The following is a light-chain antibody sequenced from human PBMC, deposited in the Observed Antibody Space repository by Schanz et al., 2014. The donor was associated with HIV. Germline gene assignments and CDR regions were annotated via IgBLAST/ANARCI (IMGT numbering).Light chain of an antibody. J-gene: IGLJ2*01. CDR2: DVS. CDR1: SSDVGGYNY. V-gene: IGLV2-14*03. CDR3: SSYTSSSPPVV. Sequence: QSALTQPASVSGSPGQSITISCTGTSSDVGGYNYVSWYHQHPGKAPKIMIYDVSNRPSGVSNRFSGSKSGNTASLTISGLQAEDEADYYCSSYTSSSPPVVFGGGTKLTVL.